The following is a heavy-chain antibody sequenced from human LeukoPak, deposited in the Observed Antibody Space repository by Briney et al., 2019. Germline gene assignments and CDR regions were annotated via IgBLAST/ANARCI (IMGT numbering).Heavy chain of an antibody. CDR1: GGSFSGYY. D-gene: IGHD6-19*01. Sequence: SETLSLTRAVYGGSFSGYYWSWIRQPPGKGLEWIGEINHSGSTNYNPSLKSRVTISVDTSKNQFSLKLSSVTAADTAVYYCARGRRGAVAGGFRYFDYWGQGTLVTVSS. J-gene: IGHJ4*02. V-gene: IGHV4-34*01. CDR3: ARGRRGAVAGGFRYFDY. CDR2: INHSGST.